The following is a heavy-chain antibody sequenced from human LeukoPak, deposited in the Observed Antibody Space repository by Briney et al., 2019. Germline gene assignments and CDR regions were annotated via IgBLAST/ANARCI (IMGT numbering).Heavy chain of an antibody. Sequence: SVKVSCKASGYTFTSYSINWVRQAPGQGLEWMGGIIPIFGTANYAQKFQGRVTITADKSTSTAYMELSSLRSEDTAVYYCARWDDYSRGDYWGQGTLVTVSS. CDR1: GYTFTSYS. D-gene: IGHD4-11*01. V-gene: IGHV1-69*06. J-gene: IGHJ4*02. CDR2: IIPIFGTA. CDR3: ARWDDYSRGDY.